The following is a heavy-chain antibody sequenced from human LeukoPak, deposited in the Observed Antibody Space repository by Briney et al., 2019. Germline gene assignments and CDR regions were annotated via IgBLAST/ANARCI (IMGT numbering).Heavy chain of an antibody. Sequence: ASVKVSCKASGYTFTSYGIRWVRQAPGQGLEWMGWISAYNGNTNYAQKLQGRVTMTTDTSTSTAYMELRSLRSDDTAVYYCARGGVVVPAPRASWFDPWGQGTLVTVSS. J-gene: IGHJ5*02. CDR1: GYTFTSYG. CDR3: ARGGVVVPAPRASWFDP. CDR2: ISAYNGNT. V-gene: IGHV1-18*01. D-gene: IGHD2-2*01.